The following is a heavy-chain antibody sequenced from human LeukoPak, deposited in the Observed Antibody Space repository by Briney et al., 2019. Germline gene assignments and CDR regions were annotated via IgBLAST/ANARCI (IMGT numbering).Heavy chain of an antibody. CDR1: GGSISTSSYY. Sequence: SETLSLTCTVSGGSISTSSYYWSWIRQHPGKGLEWIGYIYHSGTTYYNPSLKTRVTMSLDTSRNQFSLKVYSVTAADTAVYYCARNLGAVVTPGWAYDIWGQGTMVTVS. V-gene: IGHV4-31*03. D-gene: IGHD4-23*01. J-gene: IGHJ3*02. CDR3: ARNLGAVVTPGWAYDI. CDR2: IYHSGTT.